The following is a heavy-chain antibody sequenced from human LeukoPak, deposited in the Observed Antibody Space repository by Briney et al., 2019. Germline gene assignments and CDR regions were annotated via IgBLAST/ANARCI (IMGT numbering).Heavy chain of an antibody. CDR2: IYYSAST. D-gene: IGHD5-24*01. J-gene: IGHJ4*02. CDR1: GGSISSYY. Sequence: PSETLSLTCTVSGGSISSYYWSWIRQPPGKGLEWIGYIYYSASTNYNPSLKSRVTISVDTSKNQFSLKLSSVTAADTAVYYCARATRDGYNRFDYWGQGTLVTVSS. CDR3: ARATRDGYNRFDY. V-gene: IGHV4-59*01.